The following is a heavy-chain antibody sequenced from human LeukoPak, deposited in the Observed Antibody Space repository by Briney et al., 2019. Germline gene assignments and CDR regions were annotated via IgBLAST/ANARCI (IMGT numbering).Heavy chain of an antibody. CDR3: VKGSLGGFVDY. D-gene: IGHD1-26*01. Sequence: ASVKVSCKASGYTFTGYYMHWVRHAPGQGLEWMGFINPNSGGTNYAQKFQGRVTMTRDTSIRTAYMELSRLRSDDTAVYYCVKGSLGGFVDYWGQGTLVTVSS. CDR2: INPNSGGT. J-gene: IGHJ4*02. CDR1: GYTFTGYY. V-gene: IGHV1-2*02.